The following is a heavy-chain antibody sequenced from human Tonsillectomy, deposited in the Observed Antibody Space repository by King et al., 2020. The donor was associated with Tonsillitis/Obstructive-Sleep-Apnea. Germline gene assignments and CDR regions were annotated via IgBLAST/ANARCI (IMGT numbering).Heavy chain of an antibody. CDR3: ARAGSNVVPAAKAVYYYYMDV. D-gene: IGHD2-2*01. V-gene: IGHV1-46*01. Sequence: VQLVESGAEVKKPGASVKVSCKASAYTFTSYYMHWVRQAPGQGLEWMGIINPSGGSTSYAQKFQDRVTMTTDTSTSTVYMELSSLRSEDTAVYYCARAGSNVVPAAKAVYYYYMDVWGKGTMVTVSS. CDR2: INPSGGST. CDR1: AYTFTSYY. J-gene: IGHJ6*03.